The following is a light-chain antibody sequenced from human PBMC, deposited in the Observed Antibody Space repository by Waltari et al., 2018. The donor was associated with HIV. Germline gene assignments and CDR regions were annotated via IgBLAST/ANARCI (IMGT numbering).Light chain of an antibody. CDR3: QQRSNWPPEST. CDR1: QSVSGY. CDR2: DAS. V-gene: IGKV3-11*01. J-gene: IGKJ2*01. Sequence: EVVLTQSPATLSFSPGERVTLSCRASQSVSGYIAWYQQRPGQTPRLVIYDASNRATGIPARFSGSGSGTDFTLTISSLEPEDFAVYYCQQRSNWPPESTFGQGTKLEIK.